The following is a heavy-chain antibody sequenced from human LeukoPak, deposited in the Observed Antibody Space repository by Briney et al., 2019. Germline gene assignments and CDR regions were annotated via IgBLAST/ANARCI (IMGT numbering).Heavy chain of an antibody. Sequence: GGSLRLSCAASGFTFSSYTMNWVRQAPGKGLEWVSSISSSSSYIYYADSVKGRFTISRDNAKNSLYLQMNSLRAEDTAVYYCARTIFGVVIRPDFDYWGQGTLVTVSS. D-gene: IGHD3-3*01. V-gene: IGHV3-21*01. CDR1: GFTFSSYT. CDR2: ISSSSSYI. CDR3: ARTIFGVVIRPDFDY. J-gene: IGHJ4*02.